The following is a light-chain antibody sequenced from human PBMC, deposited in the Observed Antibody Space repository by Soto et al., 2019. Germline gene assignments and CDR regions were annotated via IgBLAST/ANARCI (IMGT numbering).Light chain of an antibody. Sequence: QSALTQPRSVSGSPGQSVTISCTGTSSDVGGYNYVSWYQQHPGKAPKVVIYDVSKRPSGVPDRFSGSKSGNTASLTISGLQAEDEADYYCCSYAGSYTDVFGTGTKLTVL. CDR2: DVS. J-gene: IGLJ1*01. V-gene: IGLV2-11*01. CDR1: SSDVGGYNY. CDR3: CSYAGSYTDV.